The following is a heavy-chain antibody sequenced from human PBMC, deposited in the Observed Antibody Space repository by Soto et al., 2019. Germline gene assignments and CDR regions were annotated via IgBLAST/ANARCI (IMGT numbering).Heavy chain of an antibody. CDR2: IYYSGST. Sequence: SETLSLTCTVSGGSISSGGYHWSWIRQHPGKGLEWIGYIYYSGSTYYNPSLKSRVTISVDTSKNQFSLKLSSVTAADTAVYYCARDNRRVARQQLALDYWGQGTLVTVSS. V-gene: IGHV4-31*03. CDR3: ARDNRRVARQQLALDY. CDR1: GGSISSGGYH. D-gene: IGHD6-13*01. J-gene: IGHJ4*02.